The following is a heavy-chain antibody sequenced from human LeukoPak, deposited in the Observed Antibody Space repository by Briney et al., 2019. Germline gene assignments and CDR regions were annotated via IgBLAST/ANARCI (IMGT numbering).Heavy chain of an antibody. Sequence: ASVKVSCKASGYTFTSYDINWVRQAPGQGLEWMGWISAYNGNTNYAQKLQGRVTLTTETSTSTAYMELRSLRSDDTAVYYCARDGSGVWFDYWGQGTLVTVSS. V-gene: IGHV1-18*01. CDR3: ARDGSGVWFDY. D-gene: IGHD3-10*01. J-gene: IGHJ4*02. CDR1: GYTFTSYD. CDR2: ISAYNGNT.